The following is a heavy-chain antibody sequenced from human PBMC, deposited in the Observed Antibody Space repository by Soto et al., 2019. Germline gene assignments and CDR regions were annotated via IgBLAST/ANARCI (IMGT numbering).Heavy chain of an antibody. V-gene: IGHV1-24*01. CDR2: FDPEDGET. CDR3: ATAPDDSNNRVDP. Sequence: ASVKVSCKVSGYTLTELSMHWVRQAPGKGLEWMRGFDPEDGETIYAQKFQGRVTMTEDTSTDTAYMELSSLRSEDTAVYYCATAPDDSNNRVDPWGKGTLVTVTS. D-gene: IGHD2-15*01. CDR1: GYTLTELS. J-gene: IGHJ5*02.